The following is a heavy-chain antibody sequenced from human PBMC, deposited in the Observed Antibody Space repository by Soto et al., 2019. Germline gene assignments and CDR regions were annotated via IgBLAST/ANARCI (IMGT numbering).Heavy chain of an antibody. D-gene: IGHD1-26*01. J-gene: IGHJ4*02. CDR1: GYTFTSYG. CDR2: ISAYNGNT. V-gene: IGHV1-18*01. CDR3: ARGPEDIVGATLGAQ. Sequence: ASVKVSCKASGYTFTSYGISWVRQAPGQGLEWMGWISAYNGNTNYAQKLQGRVTMTTDTSTSTAYMELRSLRSDDTAVYYCARGPEDIVGATLGAQWGQGTLVTVSS.